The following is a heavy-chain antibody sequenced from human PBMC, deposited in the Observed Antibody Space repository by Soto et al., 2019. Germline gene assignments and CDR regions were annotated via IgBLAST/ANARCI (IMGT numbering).Heavy chain of an antibody. CDR3: AKGGRYGDFDY. CDR1: GFNFRSYA. Sequence: GGSLRLSCTASGFNFRSYAMSWVRQAPGKGLEWVANIKQDGSQNYYVDSVKGRFTTSRDNTKNSFYLQMNSLRAEDTAVYYCAKGGRYGDFDYWGQGTLVTVSS. D-gene: IGHD4-17*01. V-gene: IGHV3-7*01. CDR2: IKQDGSQN. J-gene: IGHJ4*02.